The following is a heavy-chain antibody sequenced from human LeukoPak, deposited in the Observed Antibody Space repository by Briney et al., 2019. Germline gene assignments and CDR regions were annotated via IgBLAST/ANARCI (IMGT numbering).Heavy chain of an antibody. CDR3: ARARYNDSSGYYSNDAFDI. CDR2: IYTSGST. D-gene: IGHD3-22*01. Sequence: SQTLSLTCTVSGGSISSGSYYWSWIRQPAGKGLEWIGRIYTSGSTNYNPSLKSRVTISVDTSKNQFSLKLSSVTAADTAVYYCARARYNDSSGYYSNDAFDIWGQGTMVTVSS. V-gene: IGHV4-61*02. J-gene: IGHJ3*02. CDR1: GGSISSGSYY.